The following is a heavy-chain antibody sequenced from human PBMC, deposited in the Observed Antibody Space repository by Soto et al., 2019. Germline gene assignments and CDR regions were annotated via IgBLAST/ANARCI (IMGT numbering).Heavy chain of an antibody. CDR3: ARGLGFLGYFSGGSCYHSSSPGYFDY. V-gene: IGHV4-59*01. CDR2: IYYSGST. J-gene: IGHJ4*02. D-gene: IGHD2-15*01. Sequence: TLSLTCTVSGGSISSYYWSWIRQPPGKGLEWIGYIYYSGSTNYNPSLKSRVTISVDTSKNQFSLKLSSVTAADTAVYYCARGLGFLGYFSGGSCYHSSSPGYFDYWGQGTLVTVSS. CDR1: GGSISSYY.